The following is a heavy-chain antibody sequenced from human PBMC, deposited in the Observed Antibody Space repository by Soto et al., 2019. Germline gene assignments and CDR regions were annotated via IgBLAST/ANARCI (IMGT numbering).Heavy chain of an antibody. J-gene: IGHJ4*02. CDR1: GFTFSSYG. CDR3: ARTTSPVVTTVLDY. D-gene: IGHD2-15*01. V-gene: IGHV3-30*03. Sequence: GSLRLSCAASGFTFSSYGMHWVRQAPGKGLEWVAVISYDGSNKYYADSVKGRFTISRDNSKNTLYLQMNSLRAEDTAVYYCARTTSPVVTTVLDYWGQGTLVTVSS. CDR2: ISYDGSNK.